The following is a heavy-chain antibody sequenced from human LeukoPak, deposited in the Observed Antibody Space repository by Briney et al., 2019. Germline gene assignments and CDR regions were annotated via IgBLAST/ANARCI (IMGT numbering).Heavy chain of an antibody. V-gene: IGHV3-30*18. Sequence: GGSLRLSCAASGFSFGSSDIRWVRQAPEKGLEWVAFISYDGSDKYYADSVKGRFTVSRDNSKHTLYLQMNSLRAEDTAAYYCAKDRGWCFEYWGQGTVVTVSS. D-gene: IGHD6-19*01. CDR2: ISYDGSDK. CDR3: AKDRGWCFEY. J-gene: IGHJ4*02. CDR1: GFSFGSSD.